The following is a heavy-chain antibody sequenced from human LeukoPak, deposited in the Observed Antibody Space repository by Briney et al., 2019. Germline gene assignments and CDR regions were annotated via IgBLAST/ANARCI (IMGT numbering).Heavy chain of an antibody. D-gene: IGHD3-22*01. CDR2: ITGSGEST. CDR1: GFTFSSYA. CDR3: AKVLDGTGYWNYYFDS. V-gene: IGHV3-23*01. J-gene: IGHJ4*02. Sequence: GGSLRLSCAASGFTFSSYAMSWVRQAPGKGLEWVSVITGSGESTYYADSVKGRFTISRDNSKNTLYLQMNSLRAEDTAVYYCAKVLDGTGYWNYYFDSWGQGTLVTVSS.